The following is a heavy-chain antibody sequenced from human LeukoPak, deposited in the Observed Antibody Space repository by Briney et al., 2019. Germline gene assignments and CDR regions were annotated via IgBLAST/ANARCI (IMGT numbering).Heavy chain of an antibody. J-gene: IGHJ4*02. D-gene: IGHD2-2*01. CDR2: INHSGST. CDR1: GGSFSGYY. V-gene: IGHV4-34*01. CDR3: ARKASIRGGFH. Sequence: SETLSLTCAVYGGSFSGYYWSWIRQPPGKGLEWIGEINHSGSTNYNPSLKSRITISVDSSKNQFSLKLISVTAADTAVYYCARKASIRGGFHWGQGTLVTVSS.